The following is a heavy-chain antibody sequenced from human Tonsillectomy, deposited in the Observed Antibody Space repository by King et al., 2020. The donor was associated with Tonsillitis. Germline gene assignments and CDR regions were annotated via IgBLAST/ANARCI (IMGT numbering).Heavy chain of an antibody. Sequence: VQLQESGPGLVKPSETLSLTCTVSGYSISSGYYWGWIRQPPGKGLEWIGSIYHSGSTYYNPSLKSRVTISVDTSKNQFSPKLSSVTAADTAVYYCARSSTMVRGVQPFFDYWGQGTLVTVSS. CDR2: IYHSGST. CDR3: ARSSTMVRGVQPFFDY. CDR1: GYSISSGYY. V-gene: IGHV4-38-2*02. J-gene: IGHJ4*02. D-gene: IGHD3-10*01.